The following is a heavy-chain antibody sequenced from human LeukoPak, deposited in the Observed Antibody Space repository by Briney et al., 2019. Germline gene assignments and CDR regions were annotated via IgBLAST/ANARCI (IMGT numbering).Heavy chain of an antibody. V-gene: IGHV4-39*01. Sequence: PSETLSLTCTVSGGSISSSSYYWGWIRQPPGKGLEWIGSIYYSGSTYYNPSLKSRVTISVDTSKNQFSLKLSSVTAADTAVYYCARYGSGSYSPSYYYYYMDVWGKGTTVTISS. CDR1: GGSISSSSYY. CDR2: IYYSGST. J-gene: IGHJ6*03. D-gene: IGHD3-10*01. CDR3: ARYGSGSYSPSYYYYYMDV.